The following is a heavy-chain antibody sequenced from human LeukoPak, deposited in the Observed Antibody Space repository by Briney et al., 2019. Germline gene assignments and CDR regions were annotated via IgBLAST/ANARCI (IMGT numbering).Heavy chain of an antibody. Sequence: SVNLSCNASGGTLSSYANHWVRQAPGQGLEWMRRITPILGMANYAQKYQGRGTITTDKSSRTHYIEKSSLRSDDTAVYYCARARIPGTIPGGMDVWGQGTTVTVP. D-gene: IGHD1-7*01. CDR3: ARARIPGTIPGGMDV. V-gene: IGHV1-69*04. CDR1: GGTLSSYA. CDR2: ITPILGMA. J-gene: IGHJ6*02.